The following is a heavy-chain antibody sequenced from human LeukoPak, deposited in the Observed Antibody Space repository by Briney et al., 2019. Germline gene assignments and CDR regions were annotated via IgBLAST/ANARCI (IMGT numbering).Heavy chain of an antibody. J-gene: IGHJ3*02. CDR2: INHSGST. D-gene: IGHD6-6*01. Sequence: SETLSLTCAVYGGSFSGYYWSWIRQPPGKGLEWVGEINHSGSTNYNPSLKSRVTISVDTSKNQFSLKLSSVTAADTAVYYCARFGGRSSSAPFDIWGQGTMVTVSS. CDR3: ARFGGRSSSAPFDI. CDR1: GGSFSGYY. V-gene: IGHV4-34*01.